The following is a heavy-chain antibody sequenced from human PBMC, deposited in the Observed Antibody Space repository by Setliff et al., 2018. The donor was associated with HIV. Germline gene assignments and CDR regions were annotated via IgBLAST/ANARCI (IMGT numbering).Heavy chain of an antibody. D-gene: IGHD1-26*01. J-gene: IGHJ4*02. Sequence: HPGGSLRLSCAASGFTFSTYWVSWVRQAPGKGLEWVANIKQDGSEKNYMDSVKGRFTISRDNAKNSLYLQMNSLRVEDTAVYYCATDCAVVGGTGSLDSWGQGTLVTVSS. CDR3: ATDCAVVGGTGSLDS. V-gene: IGHV3-7*05. CDR1: GFTFSTYW. CDR2: IKQDGSEK.